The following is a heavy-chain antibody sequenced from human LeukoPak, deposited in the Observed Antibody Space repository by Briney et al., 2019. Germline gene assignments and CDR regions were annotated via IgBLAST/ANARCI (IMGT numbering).Heavy chain of an antibody. CDR2: IYYSGST. J-gene: IGHJ3*02. CDR1: GGSISSSSYY. CDR3: ASLFIVVVPAATGDDAFDI. D-gene: IGHD2-2*01. Sequence: PSETLSLTFTVSGGSISSSSYYWGWIRQPPGKGLEWIGSIYYSGSTYYNPSLKSRVTISVDTSKNQFSLKLSSVTAADTAVYYCASLFIVVVPAATGDDAFDIWGQGTMVTVSS. V-gene: IGHV4-39*01.